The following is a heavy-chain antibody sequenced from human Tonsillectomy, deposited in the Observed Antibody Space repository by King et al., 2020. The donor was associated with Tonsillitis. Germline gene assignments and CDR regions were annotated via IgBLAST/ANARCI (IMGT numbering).Heavy chain of an antibody. Sequence: VQLVESGGGLVKPGGSLRLSCAASGFTFSSYSMNWVRQAPGKGLEWVSSISSSSSYIYYADSVKGRFTISRDNAKNSLYLQMNSLRAEDTAVYYCATSVPTIFVSSLSAFDIWGQGTMVTVSS. CDR2: ISSSSSYI. J-gene: IGHJ3*02. D-gene: IGHD3-3*01. CDR1: GFTFSSYS. V-gene: IGHV3-21*01. CDR3: ATSVPTIFVSSLSAFDI.